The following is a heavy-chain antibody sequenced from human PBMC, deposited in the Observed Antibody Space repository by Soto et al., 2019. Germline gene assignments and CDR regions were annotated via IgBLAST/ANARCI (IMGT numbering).Heavy chain of an antibody. CDR3: ARVSYSSYPHCYYFGVDV. Sequence: QVQLQESGPGLVKPSQTLSLTCTVSGGSISSGDYYWSWIRQHPGKGLEWIGYFYYSGSTYYNPSLKSRVTISVDTSKNQFSLKLISVTAADTAVYYCARVSYSSYPHCYYFGVDVWGQGTTVTVSS. V-gene: IGHV4-31*03. CDR2: FYYSGST. J-gene: IGHJ6*02. CDR1: GGSISSGDYY. D-gene: IGHD6-6*01.